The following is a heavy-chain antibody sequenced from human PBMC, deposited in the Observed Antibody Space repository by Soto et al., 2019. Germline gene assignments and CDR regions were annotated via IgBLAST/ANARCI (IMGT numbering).Heavy chain of an antibody. J-gene: IGHJ4*02. CDR1: GFTFSSYG. D-gene: IGHD2-15*01. Sequence: GGSLGLSCAASGFTFSSYGMSWVRQAPGKGLEWVANIKQDGSEKYYVDSVKGRFTISRDNAKNSLYLQMNTLRAEDTAVYYCARDRGGYCSGGSCYGPFDYWGQGTLVTVSS. V-gene: IGHV3-7*03. CDR3: ARDRGGYCSGGSCYGPFDY. CDR2: IKQDGSEK.